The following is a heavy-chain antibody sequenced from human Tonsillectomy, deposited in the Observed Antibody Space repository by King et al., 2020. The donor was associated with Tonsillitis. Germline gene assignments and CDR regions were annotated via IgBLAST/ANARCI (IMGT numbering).Heavy chain of an antibody. CDR3: ARIQGGYYYFDY. Sequence: VTLKESGPALVKPTQTLTLTCTFSGFSLSTSGMCVNWIRQPPGKALEWLARIDWDDDKFYSTSLKTRLTISKDYSKNQVILTMTNMVPVDTATYYCARIQGGYYYFDYWGQGTLVTVSS. CDR1: GFSLSTSGMC. V-gene: IGHV2-70*04. CDR2: IDWDDDK. J-gene: IGHJ4*02. D-gene: IGHD3-22*01.